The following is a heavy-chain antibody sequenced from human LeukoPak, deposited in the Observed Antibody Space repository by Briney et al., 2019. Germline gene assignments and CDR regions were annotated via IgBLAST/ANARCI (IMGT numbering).Heavy chain of an antibody. V-gene: IGHV4-59*08. J-gene: IGHJ4*02. D-gene: IGHD3-22*01. CDR1: GVSISRYC. CDR3: AASAPSYYVAFGF. CDR2: ICNSGST. Sequence: SETLSLTCTVSGVSISRYCWSWIRQSPGKGLEWIGYICNSGSTNYNPSLKSRVTISVDTSKNQFSLRLSSVTAADTAVYYCAASAPSYYVAFGFWGQGTLVTVSS.